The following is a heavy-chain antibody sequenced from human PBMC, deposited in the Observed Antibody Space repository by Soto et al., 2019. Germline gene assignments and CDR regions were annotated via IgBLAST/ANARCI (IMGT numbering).Heavy chain of an antibody. CDR3: ARDKDWAFDY. CDR1: GFTFSSYS. CDR2: IFASSTTI. V-gene: IGHV3-48*04. Sequence: GGSLRLSCVASGFTFSSYSMVWVRQAPGKGLEWISYIFASSTTIYYADSVKGRFTVSRDNAQNSLFLLMSSLRAEDTAFYYCARDKDWAFDYWGQGTLVTVSS. D-gene: IGHD3-9*01. J-gene: IGHJ4*02.